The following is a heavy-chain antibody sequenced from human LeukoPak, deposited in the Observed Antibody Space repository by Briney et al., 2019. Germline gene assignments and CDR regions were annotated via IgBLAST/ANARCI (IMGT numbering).Heavy chain of an antibody. D-gene: IGHD3-22*01. V-gene: IGHV4-59*01. CDR3: ARGGIVVVKFDY. J-gene: IGHJ4*02. CDR2: IYYSGST. CDR1: GGSISSYY. Sequence: SETLSLTCTVSGGSISSYYWSWIRQPPGKGLEWIGYIYYSGSTNYNPSLKSRVTISVDTSKNQFSLKLSSVTAADTAVYYCARGGIVVVKFDYWGQGTLVTVSS.